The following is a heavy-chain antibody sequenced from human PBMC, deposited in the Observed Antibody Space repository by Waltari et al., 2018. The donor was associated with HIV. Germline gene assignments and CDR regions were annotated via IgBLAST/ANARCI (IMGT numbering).Heavy chain of an antibody. CDR3: ASLSYGSGDRDFDY. J-gene: IGHJ4*02. D-gene: IGHD3-10*01. CDR2: INNDGSST. V-gene: IGHV3-74*01. CDR1: GSTFNRYG. Sequence: EVQLVESGGDLVQPGGSLRLTGAAAGSTFNRYGKHRARQAQGKGLVWVSRINNDGSSTSYADSVKGRFTISRDNAKNTVYLQMNSLRAEDTAVYYCASLSYGSGDRDFDYWGQGTLVTVSS.